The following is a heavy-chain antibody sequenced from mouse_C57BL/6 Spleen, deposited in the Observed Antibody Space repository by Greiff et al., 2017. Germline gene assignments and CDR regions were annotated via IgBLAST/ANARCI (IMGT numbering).Heavy chain of an antibody. CDR3: TTAQATAY. J-gene: IGHJ3*01. V-gene: IGHV14-4*01. CDR2: IDPENGDT. Sequence: EVHLVESGAELVRPGASVKLSCTASGFNIKDDYMHWVKQRPEQGLEWIGWIDPENGDTEYASKFQGKATITADTSSNTAYLQLSSLTSEDTAVYYCTTAQATAYWGQGTLVTVSA. CDR1: GFNIKDDY. D-gene: IGHD3-2*02.